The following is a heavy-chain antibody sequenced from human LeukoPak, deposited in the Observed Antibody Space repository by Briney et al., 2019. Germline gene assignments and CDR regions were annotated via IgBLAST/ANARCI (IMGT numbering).Heavy chain of an antibody. CDR3: ARERRAVTTGLRRLDAFDI. J-gene: IGHJ3*02. V-gene: IGHV4-34*01. CDR1: GGSFSGYY. D-gene: IGHD4-17*01. CDR2: INHSGST. Sequence: SETLSLTCAVYGGSFSGYYWSWIRQPPGKGLEWIGEINHSGSTNYNPSLKSRVTISVDTSKNQFSLKLSSVTAADTAVHYCARERRAVTTGLRRLDAFDIWGQGTMVTVSS.